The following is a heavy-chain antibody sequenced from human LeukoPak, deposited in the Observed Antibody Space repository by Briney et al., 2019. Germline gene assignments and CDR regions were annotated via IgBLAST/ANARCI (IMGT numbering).Heavy chain of an antibody. D-gene: IGHD2-2*01. V-gene: IGHV4-34*01. J-gene: IGHJ2*01. CDR2: INHSGST. CDR3: ARYCSSTSCYDGEDWYFDL. CDR1: GGSFSGYY. Sequence: PSETLSLTCAVYGGSFSGYYWSWIRQPPGKGLEWIGEINHSGSTNYNPSLKSRVTISVDTSKNQFSLKLSSVTAADTAVYYCARYCSSTSCYDGEDWYFDLWGRGTLVTVSS.